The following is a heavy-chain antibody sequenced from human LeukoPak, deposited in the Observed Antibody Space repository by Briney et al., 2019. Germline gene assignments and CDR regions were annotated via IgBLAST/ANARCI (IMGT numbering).Heavy chain of an antibody. D-gene: IGHD3-10*01. CDR1: GGTFSSYA. J-gene: IGHJ4*02. Sequence: GASLKVSCKASGGTFSSYAISWVRQAPGQGLEWMGGIIPIFGTANYAQKFQGRVTITADESTSTAYMELSSLRSEDTAVYYCARCRDSRGSSPIWFGELEYYFDYWGQGTLVTVSS. V-gene: IGHV1-69*13. CDR3: ARCRDSRGSSPIWFGELEYYFDY. CDR2: IIPIFGTA.